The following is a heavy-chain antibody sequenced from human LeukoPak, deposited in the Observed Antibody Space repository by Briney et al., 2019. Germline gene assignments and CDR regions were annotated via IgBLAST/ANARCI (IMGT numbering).Heavy chain of an antibody. CDR1: GFSFSSYY. Sequence: GGSLRLSCAASGFSFSSYYMNWVRQAPGKGLEWVASISQDGHQKNFVDSVKGRFTISRDNTRNSLYVEMNSLTVEDTAIYYCAKDLGWELPAEAYWGQGILVTVSS. CDR3: AKDLGWELPAEAY. CDR2: ISQDGHQK. D-gene: IGHD1-26*01. V-gene: IGHV3-7*01. J-gene: IGHJ4*02.